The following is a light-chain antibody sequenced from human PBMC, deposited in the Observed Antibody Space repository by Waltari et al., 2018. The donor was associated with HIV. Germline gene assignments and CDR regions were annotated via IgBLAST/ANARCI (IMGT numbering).Light chain of an antibody. Sequence: QSALTQPPSASGSPGQSVTISCTGTSSDVGAYKYVSWYRQYPGKAPKLVIYEVTKRPSGVPDRFSGSKSGNTASLSVSGLQAEDEADYYCSSYAGSNDPVVFGGGTKLTVL. V-gene: IGLV2-8*01. CDR1: SSDVGAYKY. J-gene: IGLJ2*01. CDR2: EVT. CDR3: SSYAGSNDPVV.